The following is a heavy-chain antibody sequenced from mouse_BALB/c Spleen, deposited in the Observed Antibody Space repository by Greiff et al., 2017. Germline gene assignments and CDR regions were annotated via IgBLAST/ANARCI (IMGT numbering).Heavy chain of an antibody. V-gene: IGHV1-87*01. CDR3: ARLSYGYDYYAMDY. D-gene: IGHD2-2*01. J-gene: IGHJ4*01. CDR2: IYPGDGDT. CDR1: GYTFTSYW. Sequence: VQLQQSGAELARPGASVKLSCKASGYTFTSYWMQWVKQRPGQGLEWIGAIYPGDGDTRYTQKFKGKATLTADKSSSTAYMQLSSLASEDSAVYYCARLSYGYDYYAMDYWGQGTSVTVSS.